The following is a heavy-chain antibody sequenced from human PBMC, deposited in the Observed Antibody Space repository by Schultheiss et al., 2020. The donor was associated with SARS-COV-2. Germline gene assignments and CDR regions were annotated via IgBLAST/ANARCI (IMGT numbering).Heavy chain of an antibody. Sequence: SETLSLTCAVHGGSFSDYSWSWIRQPPGKGLEWIGEINDSGSTNYNSSLKSRVTISADTSNNVFSLHLTSMTAADTAVYYCARDQKDNGWGGYYYYMDVWGKGTTVTVSS. V-gene: IGHV4-34*01. CDR3: ARDQKDNGWGGYYYYMDV. J-gene: IGHJ6*03. CDR2: INDSGST. D-gene: IGHD6-19*01. CDR1: GGSFSDYS.